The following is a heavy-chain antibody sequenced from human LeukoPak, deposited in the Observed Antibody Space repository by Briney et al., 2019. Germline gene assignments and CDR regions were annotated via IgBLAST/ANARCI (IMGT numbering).Heavy chain of an antibody. J-gene: IGHJ3*02. Sequence: SETLSLTCTVSGGSISSSSYYWGWIRQPPGKGLEWIGSIYYSGSTYYNPSLKSRVTISVDTSKNQFSLKLSSVTAADTAVYYCASRAARSPFAFDIWGQGTMVTVSS. V-gene: IGHV4-39*01. CDR2: IYYSGST. CDR1: GGSISSSSYY. D-gene: IGHD6-6*01. CDR3: ASRAARSPFAFDI.